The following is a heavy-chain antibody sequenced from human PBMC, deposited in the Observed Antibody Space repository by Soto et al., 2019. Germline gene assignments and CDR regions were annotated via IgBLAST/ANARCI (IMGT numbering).Heavy chain of an antibody. Sequence: GESLTVSCRVCGYSFTSCWIGWVRQMPGKGLEWMGIIYPGDSDTRYSPSFQGQVTISADKSISTAYLQWSSLKASDTAMYYCARKFGFWSGYSNYNWFDPWGQGTLVTVSS. CDR3: ARKFGFWSGYSNYNWFDP. J-gene: IGHJ5*02. D-gene: IGHD3-3*01. V-gene: IGHV5-51*01. CDR1: GYSFTSCW. CDR2: IYPGDSDT.